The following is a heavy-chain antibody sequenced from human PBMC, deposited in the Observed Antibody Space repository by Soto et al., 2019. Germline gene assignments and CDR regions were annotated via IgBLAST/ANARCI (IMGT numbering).Heavy chain of an antibody. CDR1: GGSFSGYY. CDR3: ARGPTFWDIVVVVAAQSRGYFDY. J-gene: IGHJ4*02. Sequence: QVQLQQWGAGLLKPSETLSLTCAVYGGSFSGYYWSWIRQPPGKGLEWIGEINHSGSTNYNPSLKSRVTISVDTSKNQFSLKLSSVTAADTAVYYCARGPTFWDIVVVVAAQSRGYFDYWGQGTLVTVSS. CDR2: INHSGST. V-gene: IGHV4-34*01. D-gene: IGHD2-15*01.